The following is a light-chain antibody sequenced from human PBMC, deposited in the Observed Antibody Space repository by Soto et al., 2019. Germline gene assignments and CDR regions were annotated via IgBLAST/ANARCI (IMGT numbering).Light chain of an antibody. Sequence: QSALTQPASVSGSPGQSITISCTGTSSDVGSYNLVSWYQQHPGKAPKLMIYEGSKRPSGVSNRFSGSKSGNTASLTISGLQGGDEADYYCCSYAGSSTLVFGGGTKLTVL. J-gene: IGLJ2*01. V-gene: IGLV2-23*01. CDR2: EGS. CDR3: CSYAGSSTLV. CDR1: SSDVGSYNL.